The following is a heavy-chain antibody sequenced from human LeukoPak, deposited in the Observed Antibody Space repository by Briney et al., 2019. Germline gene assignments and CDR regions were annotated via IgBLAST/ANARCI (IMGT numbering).Heavy chain of an antibody. V-gene: IGHV4-38-2*02. CDR3: ARVAAGIGFFQH. D-gene: IGHD6-13*01. Sequence: SETLSLTCIVSGYSISSGYFWGWIRQPPGKGLEWIGNIHHSGSTYYNPSLKSRVTISVDTSKNQLSLKLSTVTAADTAVYYCARVAAGIGFFQHWGQGTLVTVSS. CDR1: GYSISSGYF. CDR2: IHHSGST. J-gene: IGHJ1*01.